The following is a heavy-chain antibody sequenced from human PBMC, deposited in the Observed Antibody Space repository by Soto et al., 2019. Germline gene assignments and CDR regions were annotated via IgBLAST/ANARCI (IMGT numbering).Heavy chain of an antibody. CDR3: ARGGGYSSGPHFHYRYVMSV. V-gene: IGHV4-30-4*01. D-gene: IGHD5-18*01. CDR2: IYYSGST. Sequence: SETLSLTCTVSGGSISSGDYYWSWIRQPPGKGLEWIGYIYYSGSTYYNPSLKSRVTISVDTSKNQFSLKLSSVTAADTAVYYCARGGGYSSGPHFHYRYVMSVSGRGSSVPVSS. CDR1: GGSISSGDYY. J-gene: IGHJ6*02.